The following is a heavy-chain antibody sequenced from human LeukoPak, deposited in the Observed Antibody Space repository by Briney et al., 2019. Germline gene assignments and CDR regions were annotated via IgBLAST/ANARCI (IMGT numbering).Heavy chain of an antibody. Sequence: GESLKISCKGSGYSFTGYWIGWVRQMPGKGLEWMGIIYPGDSDTRYSPSFQGQVTISADKSISTAYLQWSSLKASDTAMYYCARPHCSSTSCYAYFDYWGQGTLVTVSS. CDR2: IYPGDSDT. D-gene: IGHD2-2*01. J-gene: IGHJ4*02. CDR1: GYSFTGYW. CDR3: ARPHCSSTSCYAYFDY. V-gene: IGHV5-51*01.